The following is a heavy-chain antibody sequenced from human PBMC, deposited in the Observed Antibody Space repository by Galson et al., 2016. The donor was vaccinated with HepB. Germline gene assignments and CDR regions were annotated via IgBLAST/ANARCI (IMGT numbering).Heavy chain of an antibody. D-gene: IGHD5-18*01. CDR1: GFSLSNYE. CDR2: SRYSGTI. J-gene: IGHJ6*02. V-gene: IGHV3-48*03. Sequence: SLRLSCAVSGFSLSNYEMNWVRQAPGKGLEWLAYSRYSGTIYYADSVKGRFTISRDNAENSLHLQMINVRADDTAVYYRVRGTGKSWYGYKRSYYYTMEVWGRGTTVIVSS. CDR3: VRGTGKSWYGYKRSYYYTMEV.